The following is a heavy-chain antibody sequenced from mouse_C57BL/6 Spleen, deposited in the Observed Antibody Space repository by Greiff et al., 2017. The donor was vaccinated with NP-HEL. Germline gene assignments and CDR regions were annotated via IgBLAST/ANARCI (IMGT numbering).Heavy chain of an antibody. CDR3: ARDRGGPYYDYGDY. J-gene: IGHJ2*01. CDR1: GFTFSSYA. V-gene: IGHV5-4*01. CDR2: ISDGGSYT. Sequence: VQLKESGGGLVKPGGSLKLSCAASGFTFSSYAMSWVRQTPEKRLEWVATISDGGSYTYYPDNVKGRFTISRDNAKNNLYLQMSHLKSEDTAMYYCARDRGGPYYDYGDYWGQGTTRTVSS. D-gene: IGHD2-4*01.